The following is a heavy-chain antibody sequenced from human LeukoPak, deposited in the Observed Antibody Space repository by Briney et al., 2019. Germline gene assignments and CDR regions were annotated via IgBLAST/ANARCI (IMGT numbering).Heavy chain of an antibody. CDR3: ARGGDWNYVDY. Sequence: GSLRLSCSGSGFTFSNYVMSWVRQAPGKGLEWVSSISSSSSTIYYADSVKGRFTISRDNAKNSLYLQMNSLRAEDTAVYYCARGGDWNYVDYWGQGTLVTVSS. CDR2: ISSSSSTI. D-gene: IGHD2-21*02. CDR1: GFTFSNYV. V-gene: IGHV3-48*01. J-gene: IGHJ4*02.